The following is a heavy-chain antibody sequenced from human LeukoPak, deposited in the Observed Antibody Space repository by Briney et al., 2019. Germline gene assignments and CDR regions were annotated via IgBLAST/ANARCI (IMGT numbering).Heavy chain of an antibody. CDR2: ISAYNGNT. J-gene: IGHJ4*02. CDR1: GYTFTSYG. Sequence: VASVKVSCKASGYTFTSYGISWVRQAPGQGLEWMGWISAYNGNTNYAQKLQGRVTMTTDTSTSTAYMELRSLRSDDTAVYYCARESGWLVRYYFDYWGQGTLVTVSS. D-gene: IGHD6-19*01. CDR3: ARESGWLVRYYFDY. V-gene: IGHV1-18*01.